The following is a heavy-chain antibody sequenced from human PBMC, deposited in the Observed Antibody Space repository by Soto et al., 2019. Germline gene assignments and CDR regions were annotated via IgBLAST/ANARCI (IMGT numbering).Heavy chain of an antibody. V-gene: IGHV1-18*01. CDR1: GYNFILHG. J-gene: IGHJ3*02. CDR3: ARVWYDGNSGAFDI. Sequence: QGQLVQSVGEVKKPGASLKVSCKASGYNFILHGISWVRQAPGQGLEWMGWISAYNGNTNYAQNFQDRVTMTTEPSTSTVNMELRSLRSDATAVYYCARVWYDGNSGAFDIWGQGTKVTVSS. D-gene: IGHD3-10*01. CDR2: ISAYNGNT.